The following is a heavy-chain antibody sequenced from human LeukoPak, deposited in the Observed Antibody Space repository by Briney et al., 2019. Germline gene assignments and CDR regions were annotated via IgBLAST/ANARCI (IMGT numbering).Heavy chain of an antibody. CDR1: GFTFSDHY. CDR3: ASMSQANWSYAGY. CDR2: TRKKVHSYTT. Sequence: GSLSLSCAASGFTFSDHYMDWVGQAPGKGLEWGGRTRKKVHSYTTEYAASVNGRFTISRDDSKNSVYLQMNSLKTEDTAVYYCASMSQANWSYAGYWGQGTLVTVSS. J-gene: IGHJ4*02. D-gene: IGHD1-7*01. V-gene: IGHV3-72*01.